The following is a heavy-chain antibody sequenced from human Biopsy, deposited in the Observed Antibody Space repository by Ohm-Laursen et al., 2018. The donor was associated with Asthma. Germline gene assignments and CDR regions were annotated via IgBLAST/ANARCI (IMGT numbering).Heavy chain of an antibody. CDR2: IHHRGTS. CDR1: GVSITCGGCC. V-gene: IGHV4-31*11. D-gene: IGHD6-19*01. CDR3: ARIPRRSGSFFVDC. J-gene: IGHJ4*01. Sequence: SQTLSLTCAVSGVSITCGGCCWNWLRQHPGKGPEWIGYIHHRGTSYSNPSLKSRVSFSQDTSKNQLSLRLSSVNAADTEMYYCARIPRRSGSFFVDCWGQRALVTVSS.